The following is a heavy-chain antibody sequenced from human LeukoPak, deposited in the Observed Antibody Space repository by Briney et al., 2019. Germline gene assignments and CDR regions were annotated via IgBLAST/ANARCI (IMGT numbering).Heavy chain of an antibody. CDR3: AKDTRDSSGLLDY. CDR2: IRYDGSNK. J-gene: IGHJ4*02. V-gene: IGHV3-30*02. D-gene: IGHD3-22*01. Sequence: GGSLRLSCAASGFTFSSYGMHWVRQAPGKGLEWVAFIRYDGSNKYYADSVKGRFTISRDNSKNTLYLQMNSLRAEDTAVYYCAKDTRDSSGLLDYWGQGTLVTVSS. CDR1: GFTFSSYG.